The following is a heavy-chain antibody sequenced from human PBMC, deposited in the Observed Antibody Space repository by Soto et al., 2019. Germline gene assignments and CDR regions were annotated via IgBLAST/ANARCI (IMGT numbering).Heavy chain of an antibody. V-gene: IGHV3-23*01. Sequence: EVQLLESGGGLVQPGGSLRLSCAASGFTFSSYAMSWVRQAPGKGLEWVSTISDTGGSTYHADSVKGRFTISRDNSKNTLYLQMNSLRVEDTAVYYCAKGPHTAVENNWFDPWGQGTLVTVSS. J-gene: IGHJ5*02. CDR1: GFTFSSYA. CDR2: ISDTGGST. D-gene: IGHD5-18*01. CDR3: AKGPHTAVENNWFDP.